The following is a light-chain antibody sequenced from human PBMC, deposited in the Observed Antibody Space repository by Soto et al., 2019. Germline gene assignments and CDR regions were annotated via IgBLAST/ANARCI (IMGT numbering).Light chain of an antibody. CDR3: QQYYSTPRT. J-gene: IGKJ1*01. V-gene: IGKV4-1*01. CDR2: WAS. Sequence: DIVMTQSPDSLAVSLGERATINCRSNRSLLYSSNNKNYLAWYQQKPGQPPKLLIYWASSREAGVPDRFSGSGSGTDFTLTISSLQAADVAVYYCQQYYSTPRTFGQGTRVEIK. CDR1: RSLLYSSNNKNY.